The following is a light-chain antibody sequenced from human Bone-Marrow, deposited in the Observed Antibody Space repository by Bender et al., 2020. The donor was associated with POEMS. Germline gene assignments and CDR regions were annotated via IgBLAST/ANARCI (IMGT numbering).Light chain of an antibody. CDR3: SSYTTGSTLVI. V-gene: IGLV5-37*01. CDR2: YYSDSDK. CDR1: SDINVVACN. Sequence: QPVLTQPPSSSASLGESARLTCTLPSDINVVACNIFWYQQKPGSPPRYLLYYYSDSDKGQGSGVPSRFSGSKSGNTASLTISGLQAEDEADYFCSSYTTGSTLVIFGGGTKLTVL. J-gene: IGLJ2*01.